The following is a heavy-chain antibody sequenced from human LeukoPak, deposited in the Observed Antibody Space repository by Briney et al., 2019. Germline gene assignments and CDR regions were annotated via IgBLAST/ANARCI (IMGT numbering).Heavy chain of an antibody. J-gene: IGHJ4*02. D-gene: IGHD2/OR15-2a*01. V-gene: IGHV3-23*01. CDR2: ITGSGGGT. Sequence: GGSLRLSCAASGFIFSSYAMTWVRQAPGKGPDWVSAITGSGGGTYYADSVKGRFTISRDNSKNTLYLQMNSLRTEDTAVYYCAKERAFGTWLGDYWGQGTPVTVSS. CDR1: GFIFSSYA. CDR3: AKERAFGTWLGDY.